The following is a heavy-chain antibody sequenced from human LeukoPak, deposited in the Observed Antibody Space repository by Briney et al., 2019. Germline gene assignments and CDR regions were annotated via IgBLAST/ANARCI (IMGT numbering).Heavy chain of an antibody. CDR2: ISSSSSYI. J-gene: IGHJ3*02. D-gene: IGHD3-10*01. Sequence: GGSLRLSCAASGFTFSSYSMNWVRQAPGKGLEWDSSISSSSSYIYYADSVKGRFTISRDNAKNSLYLQMNSLRAEDTAVYYCARDGESDAFDIWGQGTMVTVSS. V-gene: IGHV3-21*01. CDR1: GFTFSSYS. CDR3: ARDGESDAFDI.